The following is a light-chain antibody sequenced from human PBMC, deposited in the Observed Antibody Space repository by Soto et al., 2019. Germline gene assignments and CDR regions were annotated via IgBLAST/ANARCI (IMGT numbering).Light chain of an antibody. CDR3: LQHHSDPYT. Sequence: DIQMAQSPSSLSASVGDRVTITCRASQGIGNDLGWFQQKPGKAPKRLIYAASSLQSGVTSRFSGGGSGTEFTLTISSLQPEDFATYYCLQHHSDPYTFGQGTKLEIK. CDR2: AAS. CDR1: QGIGND. J-gene: IGKJ2*01. V-gene: IGKV1-17*01.